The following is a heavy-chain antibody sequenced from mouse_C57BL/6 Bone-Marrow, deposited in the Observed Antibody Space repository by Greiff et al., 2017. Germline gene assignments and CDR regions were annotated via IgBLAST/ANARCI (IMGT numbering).Heavy chain of an antibody. CDR1: GFTFSSYT. D-gene: IGHD1-1*01. Sequence: EVQLVESGGGLVKPGGSLKLSCAASGFTFSSYTMSWVRQTPEKRLEWVATISGGGGNTYYPDSVKGRFTISRDNAKNTLYLQLSSLRSEDTALYYCARQGSYYYGSSYDYFDYWGQGTTLTVSS. CDR3: ARQGSYYYGSSYDYFDY. CDR2: ISGGGGNT. V-gene: IGHV5-9*01. J-gene: IGHJ2*01.